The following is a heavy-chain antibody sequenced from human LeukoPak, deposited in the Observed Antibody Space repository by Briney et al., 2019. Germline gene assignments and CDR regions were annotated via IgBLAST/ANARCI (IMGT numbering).Heavy chain of an antibody. Sequence: ASVKVSCKASGYTFTNFYVHWVRQAPGQGLEWMGMINPSGGSISYAQSFRGRVTMTRDTSTTTVYMELSSLRSEDTAVYYCARGYCGGDCPYYFDYWGQGTLVTVSS. CDR3: ARGYCGGDCPYYFDY. J-gene: IGHJ4*02. CDR2: INPSGGSI. D-gene: IGHD2-21*02. CDR1: GYTFTNFY. V-gene: IGHV1-46*01.